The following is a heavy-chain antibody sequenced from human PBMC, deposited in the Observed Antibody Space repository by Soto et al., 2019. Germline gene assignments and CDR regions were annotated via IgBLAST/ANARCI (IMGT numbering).Heavy chain of an antibody. V-gene: IGHV4-31*02. CDR2: IYYSGST. J-gene: IGHJ6*03. D-gene: IGHD3-22*01. Sequence: SETLSXTXTVSGGSISSGGYYWSWIRQHPGKGLEWIGYIYYSGSTYYNPSLKSRVTISVDTSKNQFSLKLSSVTAADTAVYYCARVRYYYDSSGYYSIDYYYYYMDVWGKGTTVTVSS. CDR3: ARVRYYYDSSGYYSIDYYYYYMDV. CDR1: GGSISSGGYY.